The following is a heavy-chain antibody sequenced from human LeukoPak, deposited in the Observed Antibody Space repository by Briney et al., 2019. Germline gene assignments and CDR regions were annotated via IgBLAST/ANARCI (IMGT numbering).Heavy chain of an antibody. J-gene: IGHJ4*02. CDR2: IRSKAYGGTT. Sequence: PGGSLRLSCTASGFTFVDYAMSWVRQAPGKGLEWVGFIRSKAYGGTTEYAASVKGGFTISRDDSKSIAYLQMNSLKTEDTAVYYCTRGRSYYYDSSGFDYWGQGTLVTVSS. D-gene: IGHD3-22*01. V-gene: IGHV3-49*04. CDR3: TRGRSYYYDSSGFDY. CDR1: GFTFVDYA.